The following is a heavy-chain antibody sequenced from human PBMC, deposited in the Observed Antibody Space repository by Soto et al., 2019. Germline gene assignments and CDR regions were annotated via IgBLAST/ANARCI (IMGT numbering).Heavy chain of an antibody. V-gene: IGHV1-8*01. Sequence: QVQLVQSGAEVKKPGASVKVSCKASGYTFTSYDINWVRQATGQGLEWMGWMNPNSGNTGYAQKFQGRVTMTRNTSMSTAYMELSSLRSEDTAVYYCARGGIMITFGGVIPAQFDPWGQGTLVTVSS. CDR3: ARGGIMITFGGVIPAQFDP. CDR2: MNPNSGNT. J-gene: IGHJ5*02. D-gene: IGHD3-16*02. CDR1: GYTFTSYD.